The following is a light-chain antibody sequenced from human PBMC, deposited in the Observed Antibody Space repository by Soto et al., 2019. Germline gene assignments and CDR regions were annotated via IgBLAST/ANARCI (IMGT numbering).Light chain of an antibody. CDR2: GAS. V-gene: IGKV3-20*01. Sequence: EIVLTQSPGTLSLSPGKRATLSCRASQSVSSSYLAWYQQKPGQAPTLLIYGASSRATGIPDRFSGSGSGTDFTLTISRLEPEDFAVYYCQQYGSSPPVTFGQGTRLEIK. J-gene: IGKJ5*01. CDR1: QSVSSSY. CDR3: QQYGSSPPVT.